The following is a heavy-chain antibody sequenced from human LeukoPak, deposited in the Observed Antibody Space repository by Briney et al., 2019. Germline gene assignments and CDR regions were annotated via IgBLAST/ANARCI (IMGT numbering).Heavy chain of an antibody. D-gene: IGHD4-23*01. CDR2: IYSGGST. CDR3: ARNFPTVVTSFDY. V-gene: IGHV3-66*01. CDR1: GFTFRTNY. Sequence: GGSLRLSCAASGFTFRTNYMSWVRQAPGKGLEWVSVIYSGGSTYYADSVKDRFTISRDNSKNTLFLHMNSLRAEDTAVYYCARNFPTVVTSFDYWGQGTLVTVSS. J-gene: IGHJ4*02.